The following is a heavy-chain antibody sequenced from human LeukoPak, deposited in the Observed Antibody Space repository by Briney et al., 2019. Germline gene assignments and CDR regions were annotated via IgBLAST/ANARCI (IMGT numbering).Heavy chain of an antibody. CDR1: GGSFSGYY. V-gene: IGHV4-34*01. Sequence: KPSETLSLTCAVYGGSFSGYYRSWIRQPPGKGLEWIGEINHSGSTNYNPSLKSRVTISVDTSKNQFSLRLTSVTAADTAVYYCARGIPGRSIDYWGQGTLVTVSS. CDR2: INHSGST. J-gene: IGHJ4*02. D-gene: IGHD3-16*02. CDR3: ARGIPGRSIDY.